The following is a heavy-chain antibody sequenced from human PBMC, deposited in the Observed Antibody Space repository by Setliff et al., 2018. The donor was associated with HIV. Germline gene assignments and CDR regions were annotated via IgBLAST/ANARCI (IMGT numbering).Heavy chain of an antibody. Sequence: SETLSLTCTVSGGPISSSSYYWGWVRQTPGGGLEWIGSVYYRGRTYYNPSLKSRVTISVDTSKNQLSLRLTSMAAADTAMYYCARSQPDTIFGVVTFDCWGQGKMVTVSS. V-gene: IGHV4-39*01. CDR2: VYYRGRT. D-gene: IGHD3-3*01. CDR1: GGPISSSSYY. J-gene: IGHJ4*02. CDR3: ARSQPDTIFGVVTFDC.